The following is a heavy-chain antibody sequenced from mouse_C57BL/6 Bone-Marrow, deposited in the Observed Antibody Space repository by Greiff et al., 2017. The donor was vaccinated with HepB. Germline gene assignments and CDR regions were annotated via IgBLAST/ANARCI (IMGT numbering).Heavy chain of an antibody. CDR2: IDPANGNT. Sequence: EVMLVESVAELVRPGASVKLSCTASGFNIKNTYMHWVKQRPEQGLEWIGRIDPANGNTKYAPKFQGKATITADTSSNTAYLQLSSLTSEDTAIYYCASIYYDYLYAMDYWGQGTSVTVSS. CDR1: GFNIKNTY. CDR3: ASIYYDYLYAMDY. V-gene: IGHV14-3*01. J-gene: IGHJ4*01. D-gene: IGHD2-4*01.